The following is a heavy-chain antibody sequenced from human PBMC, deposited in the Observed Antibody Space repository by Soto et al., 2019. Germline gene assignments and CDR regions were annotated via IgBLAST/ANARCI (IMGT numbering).Heavy chain of an antibody. CDR3: ATDSVAARPSMDNWFDP. Sequence: ASVKVSCKASGYTFTTLAMHWVRQAPGQRLEWMGYINAGNGYTKYSQNFQGRVTITRDTFASTAYMELSSLRSEDTAVYYCATDSVAARPSMDNWFDPWGQGTLVTVSS. D-gene: IGHD6-6*01. V-gene: IGHV1-3*01. CDR1: GYTFTTLA. CDR2: INAGNGYT. J-gene: IGHJ5*02.